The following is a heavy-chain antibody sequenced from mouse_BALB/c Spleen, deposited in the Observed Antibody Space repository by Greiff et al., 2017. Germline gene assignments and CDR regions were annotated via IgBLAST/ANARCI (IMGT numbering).Heavy chain of an antibody. Sequence: QVQLQQSGPGLVAPSQSLSITCTVSGFSLTSYGVHWVRQPPGKGLEWLGVIWAGGSTNYNSALMSRLSISKDNSKSQVFLKMNSLPTDDTALYYCARDHYGLWYFDVWGAGTTVTVSS. V-gene: IGHV2-9*02. J-gene: IGHJ1*01. D-gene: IGHD1-2*01. CDR2: IWAGGST. CDR1: GFSLTSYG. CDR3: ARDHYGLWYFDV.